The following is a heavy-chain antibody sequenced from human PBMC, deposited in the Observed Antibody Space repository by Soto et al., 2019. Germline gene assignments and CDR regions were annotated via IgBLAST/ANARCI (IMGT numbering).Heavy chain of an antibody. Sequence: GGSLRLSCAASGFTFSSYAMSWVRQAPGKGLEWVSAISGSGGSTYYADSVKGRFTISRDNSKNTLYLQMNSLRAEDTAVYYCASQRRAYSSSSGGWFDPWGQGTLVTVS. D-gene: IGHD6-6*01. CDR3: ASQRRAYSSSSGGWFDP. CDR1: GFTFSSYA. V-gene: IGHV3-23*01. CDR2: ISGSGGST. J-gene: IGHJ5*02.